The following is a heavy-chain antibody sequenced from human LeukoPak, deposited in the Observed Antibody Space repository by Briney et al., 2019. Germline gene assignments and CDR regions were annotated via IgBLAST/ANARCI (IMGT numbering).Heavy chain of an antibody. D-gene: IGHD4-17*01. J-gene: IGHJ6*03. Sequence: SETLSLTCTVSGGSISSYYWSWIRQPPGKGLEWIEYIYYSGSTNYNPSLKSRVTISVDTSKNQLSLKLSSVTAADTAVYYCARETVENYMDVWGKGTTVTVSS. CDR1: GGSISSYY. V-gene: IGHV4-59*01. CDR3: ARETVENYMDV. CDR2: IYYSGST.